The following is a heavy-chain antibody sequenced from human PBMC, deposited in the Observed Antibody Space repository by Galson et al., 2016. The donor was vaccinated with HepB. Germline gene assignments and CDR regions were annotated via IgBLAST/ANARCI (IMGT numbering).Heavy chain of an antibody. D-gene: IGHD5-24*01. CDR3: ARDIAGYNGIDF. Sequence: SLRLSCAASGFNFNTYDMNWVRQAPGKGLEWVSYISRNRSYIYYADSVRGRFTISRDNAKNSLFLQLNSLRAADTAIYYCARDIAGYNGIDFSGRGTWVTVSS. CDR1: GFNFNTYD. J-gene: IGHJ4*02. CDR2: ISRNRSYI. V-gene: IGHV3-21*01.